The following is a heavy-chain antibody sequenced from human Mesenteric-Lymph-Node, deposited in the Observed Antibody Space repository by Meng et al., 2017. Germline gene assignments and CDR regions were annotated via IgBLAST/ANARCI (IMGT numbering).Heavy chain of an antibody. Sequence: GESLKISCAASGFTFSDYYMSWIRQAPGKGLEWVSYISSSGSTIYYADSVKGRFTISRDNAKNSLYLQMNSLRAEDTAVYYCARESRTVPYYYGSGSYSQLDYWGQGTLVTVSS. J-gene: IGHJ4*02. V-gene: IGHV3-11*01. D-gene: IGHD3-10*01. CDR2: ISSSGSTI. CDR3: ARESRTVPYYYGSGSYSQLDY. CDR1: GFTFSDYY.